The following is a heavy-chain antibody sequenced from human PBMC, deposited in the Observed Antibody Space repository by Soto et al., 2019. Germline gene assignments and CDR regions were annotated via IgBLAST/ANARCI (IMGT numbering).Heavy chain of an antibody. CDR2: IYYSGST. CDR3: ARVLEYDFWSGYPYYYMDV. J-gene: IGHJ6*03. V-gene: IGHV4-31*03. CDR1: GASISSGGYY. Sequence: SETLSLTCTVSGASISSGGYYWSWIRQHPGKGLEWIGYIYYSGSTYYNPSLKSRVTISVDTSKNQFSLKLSSVTAADTAVYYCARVLEYDFWSGYPYYYMDVWGKGTTVTVSS. D-gene: IGHD3-3*01.